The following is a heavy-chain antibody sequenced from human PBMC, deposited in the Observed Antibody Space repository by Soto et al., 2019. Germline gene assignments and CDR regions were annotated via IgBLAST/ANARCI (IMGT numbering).Heavy chain of an antibody. CDR3: AIDVYDFWSGSRATNWFDP. Sequence: ASVKVSCKASGYTFTSYYMHWVRQAPGQGLEWMGIINPSGGSTSYAQKFQGRVTMTRDTSTSTVYMELSSLRSEDTAVYYCAIDVYDFWSGSRATNWFDPWGQGTLVTVSS. CDR1: GYTFTSYY. CDR2: INPSGGST. D-gene: IGHD3-3*01. V-gene: IGHV1-46*03. J-gene: IGHJ5*02.